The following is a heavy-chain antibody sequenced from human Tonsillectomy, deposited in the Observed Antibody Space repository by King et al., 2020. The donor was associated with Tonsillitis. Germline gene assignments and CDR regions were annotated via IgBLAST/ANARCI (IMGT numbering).Heavy chain of an antibody. CDR1: GGSISSGTYY. Sequence: QLQESGPGLVKPSETLSLTCTVSGGSISSGTYYWGWIRQPPGKGLERIGNIFYTGSSTYYNPSLNSQVTIFVDTSKNQFSLKLSSVTAADTAVYYCARHVTIFVLARGHYYYMDVWGKGTTVTVSS. CDR2: IFYTGSST. J-gene: IGHJ6*03. D-gene: IGHD3-3*01. V-gene: IGHV4-39*01. CDR3: ARHVTIFVLARGHYYYMDV.